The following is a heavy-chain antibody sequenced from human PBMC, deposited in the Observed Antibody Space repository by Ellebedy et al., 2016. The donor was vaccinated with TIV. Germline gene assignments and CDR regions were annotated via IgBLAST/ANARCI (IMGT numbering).Heavy chain of an antibody. J-gene: IGHJ6*02. Sequence: GGSLRLXCEASGFDFRSFWMSWVRQAPGKGLEWVANINQDGSEKYYVDSVKGRFIISRDNAKNSLYLEVNSLRGEDTAVYYCARTGSDWDTYYYYGMDVWGQGTTVTVSS. CDR2: INQDGSEK. V-gene: IGHV3-7*01. CDR1: GFDFRSFW. CDR3: ARTGSDWDTYYYYGMDV. D-gene: IGHD1/OR15-1a*01.